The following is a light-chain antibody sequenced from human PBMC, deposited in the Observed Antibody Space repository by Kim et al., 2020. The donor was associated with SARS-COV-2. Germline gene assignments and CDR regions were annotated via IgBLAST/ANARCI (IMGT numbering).Light chain of an antibody. CDR2: DIT. CDR1: TGGVTSGHL. Sequence: PGGTVTRTGGASTGGVTSGHLPYWFQHEPGHAPSTLIYDITQRHSWTPVRGSGSLLGDKAALTLSGAQPEDEADYYCLLYYSGVRVFGGGTQLTVL. J-gene: IGLJ2*01. V-gene: IGLV7-46*01. CDR3: LLYYSGVRV.